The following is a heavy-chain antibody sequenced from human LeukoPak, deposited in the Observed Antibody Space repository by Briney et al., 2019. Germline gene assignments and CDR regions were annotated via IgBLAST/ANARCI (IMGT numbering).Heavy chain of an antibody. CDR2: INPSGGST. D-gene: IGHD2-21*02. V-gene: IGHV1-46*01. J-gene: IGHJ4*02. CDR1: GYTFTSYY. Sequence: GASVKVSCKASGYTFTSYYMHWVRQAPGQGLEWMGIINPSGGSTSYAQKFQGRVTMTRDTSTSTVYMELSSLRSEDTAVYYCAREAYCGGDCYSFDYWGQGTLVTVSS. CDR3: AREAYCGGDCYSFDY.